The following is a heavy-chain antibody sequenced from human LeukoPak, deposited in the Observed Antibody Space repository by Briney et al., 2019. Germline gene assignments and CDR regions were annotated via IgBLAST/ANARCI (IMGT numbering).Heavy chain of an antibody. CDR3: VAAPDGTTWFDP. CDR1: GNIFTNYW. J-gene: IGHJ5*02. D-gene: IGHD5-24*01. Sequence: GESLKISCQGSGNIFTNYWIGWVRQMPGKGLEWMGIIHLANSDTRSSPSLQGRVTISADRSTITAYLQWSSLTASDTAIYYCVAAPDGTTWFDPWGQGTLVTVSS. CDR2: IHLANSDT. V-gene: IGHV5-51*01.